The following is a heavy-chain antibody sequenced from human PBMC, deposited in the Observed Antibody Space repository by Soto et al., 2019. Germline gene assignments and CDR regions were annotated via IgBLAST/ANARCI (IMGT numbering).Heavy chain of an antibody. D-gene: IGHD4-4*01. CDR1: GGTFSSYT. V-gene: IGHV1-69*02. Sequence: QVQLVQSGAEVKKPGSSVKVSCKASGGTFSSYTISWVRQAPGQGLEWMGRIIPILGIANYAQKFKGRVTITADKSTSTAYMELSSLRSEDTAVYYCASNYCGNSDWGQGTLVTVSS. CDR3: ASNYCGNSD. CDR2: IIPILGIA. J-gene: IGHJ4*02.